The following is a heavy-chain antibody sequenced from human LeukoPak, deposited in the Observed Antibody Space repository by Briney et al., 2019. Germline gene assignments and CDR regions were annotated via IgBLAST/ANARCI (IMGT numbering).Heavy chain of an antibody. CDR2: IYYSRST. D-gene: IGHD7-27*01. CDR3: ARAETGVVFDL. Sequence: PSETLSLTCTVSGGSVSSGSYYWSWIRQPPGKELEWIGYIYYSRSTNYNPSLKSRVTISVDTSKNQFSLKLSSVTAAATAVYYCARAETGVVFDLWGRGTLVTVSS. CDR1: GGSVSSGSYY. J-gene: IGHJ2*01. V-gene: IGHV4-61*01.